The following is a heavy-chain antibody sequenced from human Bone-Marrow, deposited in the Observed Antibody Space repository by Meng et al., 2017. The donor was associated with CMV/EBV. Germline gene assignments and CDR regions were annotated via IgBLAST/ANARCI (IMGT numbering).Heavy chain of an antibody. CDR2: IYSGGRT. V-gene: IGHV3-53*01. Sequence: GGSLRLSCAASGFTVSSNYMSWVRQAPGKGLEWVSVIYSGGRTYYADSVKGRFTISRDNSKNTLYLQMNSLRAEDTAVYYCASSFSGGSSGWWEYWGQGTLVTVSS. CDR1: GFTVSSNY. J-gene: IGHJ4*02. D-gene: IGHD6-19*01. CDR3: ASSFSGGSSGWWEY.